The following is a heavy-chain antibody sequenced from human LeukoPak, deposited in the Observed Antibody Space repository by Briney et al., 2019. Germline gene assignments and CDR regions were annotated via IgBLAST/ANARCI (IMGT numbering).Heavy chain of an antibody. Sequence: SGPALVKPTQTLTLTCTLSGFSLSTSGVGVGWIRQPPGKALEWLALIYWDDDKRYSPSLKSRLTITKDTSKNQVVLTMTNMDPVDTATYYCAHLRSGWSRKGYYFDYWGQGTLVTVSS. J-gene: IGHJ4*02. CDR2: IYWDDDK. V-gene: IGHV2-5*02. CDR1: GFSLSTSGVG. D-gene: IGHD6-19*01. CDR3: AHLRSGWSRKGYYFDY.